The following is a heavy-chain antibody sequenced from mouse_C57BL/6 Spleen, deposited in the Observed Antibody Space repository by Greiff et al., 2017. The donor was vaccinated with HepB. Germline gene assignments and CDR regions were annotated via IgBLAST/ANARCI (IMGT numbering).Heavy chain of an antibody. D-gene: IGHD2-2*01. CDR3: ARKGGYDYYAMDY. CDR2: IYPGSGST. J-gene: IGHJ4*01. CDR1: GYTFTSYW. V-gene: IGHV1-55*01. Sequence: QVQLQQSGAELVKPGASVKMSCKASGYTFTSYWITWVKQRPGQGLEWIGDIYPGSGSTNYNEKFKSKATLTVDTSSSTAYMQLSSLTSEDSAVYYCARKGGYDYYAMDYWGQGTSVTVSS.